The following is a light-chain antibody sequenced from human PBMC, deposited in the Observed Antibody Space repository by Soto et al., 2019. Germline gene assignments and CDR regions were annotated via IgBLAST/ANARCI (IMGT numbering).Light chain of an antibody. J-gene: IGKJ1*01. CDR2: GAS. CDR3: KQYTE. V-gene: IGKV3-15*01. CDR1: QSVSTN. Sequence: EIVMTQSPDTLSVSPGERATLSCRASQSVSTNVAWYQQKPGQAPRLLIYGASARATGIPARFSGSGSGTEFTLTISSLQSEDFAVYYCKQYTEFGQGTKVEIK.